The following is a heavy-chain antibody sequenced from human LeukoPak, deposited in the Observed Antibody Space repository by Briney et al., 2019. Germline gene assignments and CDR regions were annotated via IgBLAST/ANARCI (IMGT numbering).Heavy chain of an antibody. CDR1: GGSISSGSYY. D-gene: IGHD6-13*01. Sequence: SSQTLSLTCTVSGGSISSGSYYWSWIRQPAGKGLEWIGRIYTSGSTNYNPSLKSRVTISVDTSKNQFSLKLSSVTAADTAVYYCARDLAAAGFDYWGQGTLVTVSS. CDR2: IYTSGST. CDR3: ARDLAAAGFDY. V-gene: IGHV4-61*02. J-gene: IGHJ4*02.